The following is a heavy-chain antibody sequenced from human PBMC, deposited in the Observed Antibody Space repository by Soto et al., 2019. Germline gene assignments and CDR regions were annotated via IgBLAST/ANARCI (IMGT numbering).Heavy chain of an antibody. CDR2: IYYSGST. Sequence: PSETLSLTCTVSGGSISSGDYYWSWIRQPPGKGLEWIGYIYYSGSTYYNPSLKSRVTISVDTSKNQFSLKLSSVTAADTAVYYCARVGATVTLALLRFDPWGQGTLVTVSS. D-gene: IGHD4-4*01. V-gene: IGHV4-30-4*01. CDR1: GGSISSGDYY. J-gene: IGHJ5*02. CDR3: ARVGATVTLALLRFDP.